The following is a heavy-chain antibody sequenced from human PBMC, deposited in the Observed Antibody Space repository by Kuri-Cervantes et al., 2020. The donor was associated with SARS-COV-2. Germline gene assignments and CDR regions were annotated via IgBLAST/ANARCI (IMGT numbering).Heavy chain of an antibody. CDR3: ARSPGDGDYDPFDY. D-gene: IGHD4-17*01. V-gene: IGHV3-48*04. CDR1: GFTFSSYS. J-gene: IGHJ4*02. CDR2: ISSSSSTI. Sequence: GGSLRLSCAASGFTFSSYSMNWVRQAPGKGLEWVSYISSSSSTIYYADSVKGRFTISRDDAKNSLYLQMNSLRAEDTAMYYCARSPGDGDYDPFDYWGQGTLVTVSS.